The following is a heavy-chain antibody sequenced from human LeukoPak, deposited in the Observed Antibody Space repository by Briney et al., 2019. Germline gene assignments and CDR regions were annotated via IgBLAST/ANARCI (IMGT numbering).Heavy chain of an antibody. V-gene: IGHV4-30-2*01. CDR2: IYHSGST. Sequence: PSETLSLTCTVSGGSISSGGYYWSWIRQPPGKGLEWIGYIYHSGSTYYNPSLKSRVTISVDRSKNQFSLKLSSVTAADTAVYYCARGKSPTSSWYMGYFDYWGQETLVTVSS. D-gene: IGHD6-13*01. J-gene: IGHJ4*02. CDR1: GGSISSGGYY. CDR3: ARGKSPTSSWYMGYFDY.